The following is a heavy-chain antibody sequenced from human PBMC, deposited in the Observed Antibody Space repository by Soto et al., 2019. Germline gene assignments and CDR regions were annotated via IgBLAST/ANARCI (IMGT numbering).Heavy chain of an antibody. CDR1: GFSFSNAW. D-gene: IGHD2-15*01. J-gene: IGHJ4*02. Sequence: EVQLVESGGGLVKPGGSLRLSCTASGFSFSNAWMNWVRQAPGKGLEWVGHIKSKTDGETVDYAAPVKDTFTISRDDSKNTLYLQMNSLRIEDTAVYYCTTGVVAAQHNYWGQGTLVTVSS. V-gene: IGHV3-15*07. CDR3: TTGVVAAQHNY. CDR2: IKSKTDGETV.